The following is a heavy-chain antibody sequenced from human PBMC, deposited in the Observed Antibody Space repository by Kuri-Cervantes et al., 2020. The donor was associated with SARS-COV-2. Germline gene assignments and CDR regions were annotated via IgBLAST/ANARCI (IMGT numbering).Heavy chain of an antibody. CDR1: GFTFSRYT. V-gene: IGHV3-23*01. J-gene: IGHJ4*02. D-gene: IGHD3-10*01. CDR2: ISGSGATT. Sequence: GESLKISCAASGFTFSRYTMSWVRQAPGKGLEWVSSISGSGATTYYAPSVRGRVTISRDNSENTLSPQLNSLRAGDTALYFCAKASLRWFIVDSWGQGTLVTVSS. CDR3: AKASLRWFIVDS.